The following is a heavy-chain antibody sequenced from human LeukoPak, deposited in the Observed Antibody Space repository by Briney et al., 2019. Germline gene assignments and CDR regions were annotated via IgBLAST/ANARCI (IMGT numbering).Heavy chain of an antibody. CDR3: AKHLRRRFFSRTLGFDP. V-gene: IGHV4-34*01. D-gene: IGHD3-3*01. Sequence: PSETLSLTCAVYGGSFSDSYWSWIRQPPGKGLEWIGEINHGGSTKFNPSLKSRVTISLDTSRNQFSLKVNSVTAADTAVYYCAKHLRRRFFSRTLGFDPWGQGTLVTVPS. J-gene: IGHJ5*02. CDR2: INHGGST. CDR1: GGSFSDSY.